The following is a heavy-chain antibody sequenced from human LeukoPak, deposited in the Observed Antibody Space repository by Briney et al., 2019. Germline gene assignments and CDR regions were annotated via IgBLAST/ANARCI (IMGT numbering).Heavy chain of an antibody. CDR2: IHYSGST. Sequence: NPSETLSLTCTVSGGSISSGGYYWSWIRQHPGKGLEWIGYIHYSGSTYYSPSLKSRVTISVDTSKNQFSLKLSSVTAADTAVYYCAGSRIGYSDSSGFFDSWGQGTLVTVSS. CDR3: AGSRIGYSDSSGFFDS. V-gene: IGHV4-31*03. J-gene: IGHJ4*02. CDR1: GGSISSGGYY. D-gene: IGHD3-22*01.